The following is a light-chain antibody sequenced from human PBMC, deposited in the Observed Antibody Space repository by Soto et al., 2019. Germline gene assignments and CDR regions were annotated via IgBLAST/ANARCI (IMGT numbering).Light chain of an antibody. CDR1: SSDVGYYNY. CDR2: DVS. CDR3: SSYTSSITPQHV. J-gene: IGLJ1*01. V-gene: IGLV2-14*01. Sequence: QSVLTQPASVSGSPGQSITISCTGTSSDVGYYNYVSWYQQHPGKAPKLMIYDVSNRPSGVSNRFSGSKSGNTASLTISGLQAEDEADYYCSSYTSSITPQHVFGTGTKVTVL.